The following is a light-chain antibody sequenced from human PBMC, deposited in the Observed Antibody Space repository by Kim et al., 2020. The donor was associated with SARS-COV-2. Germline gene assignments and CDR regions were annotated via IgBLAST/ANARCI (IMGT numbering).Light chain of an antibody. V-gene: IGLV3-21*04. CDR3: QVWDSTSDHWV. CDR1: KIGSKS. CDR2: DDT. Sequence: SYELTQPPSVSVAPGKRATVTCGGDKIGSKSVYWYQQKPGQAPVVVIYDDTDRPSGIPERFSGSNSGNTATLTISTVEAGDEADYYCQVWDSTSDHWVFGGGTKVTVL. J-gene: IGLJ3*02.